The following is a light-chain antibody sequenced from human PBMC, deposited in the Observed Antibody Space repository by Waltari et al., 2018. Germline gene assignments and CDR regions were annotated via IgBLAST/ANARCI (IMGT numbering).Light chain of an antibody. J-gene: IGLJ1*01. CDR1: DSDVVGYNL. Sequence: QSALTQSASVSGSPGQSLTISCTGIDSDVVGYNLVSWYQHHPGEAPRLIIYEVSRRPSGVSSRFSGSKSGNTASLTISGLQAEDEADYYCCSHARSRTFDFGTGTKVTVL. CDR3: CSHARSRTFD. CDR2: EVS. V-gene: IGLV2-23*02.